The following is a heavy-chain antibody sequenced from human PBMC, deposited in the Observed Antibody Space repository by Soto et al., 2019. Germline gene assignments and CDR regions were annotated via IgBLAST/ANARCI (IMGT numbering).Heavy chain of an antibody. CDR2: ISSNGGST. CDR3: VKGSKGKATVSHFDY. CDR1: GFTFSSYA. Sequence: GGSLRLSCSTSGFTFSSYAMHWVRQAPGKGLEYVSAISSNGGSTYYADSVKGRFTISRDNSKNTLYLQMSSLRAEDTAVYYCVKGSKGKATVSHFDYWGQGTLVTSPQ. D-gene: IGHD4-17*01. V-gene: IGHV3-64D*06. J-gene: IGHJ4*02.